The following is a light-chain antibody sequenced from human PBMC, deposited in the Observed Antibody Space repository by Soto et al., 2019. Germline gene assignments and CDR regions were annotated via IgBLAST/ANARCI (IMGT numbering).Light chain of an antibody. CDR2: EVS. J-gene: IGLJ1*01. CDR3: VSNRGYDFCV. CDR1: SSDVGGHNY. V-gene: IGLV2-14*01. Sequence: QSALTQPASVSGSPGQSITTSCTGTSSDVGGHNYVSWYQQHPGKAPKLIIYEVSIRPSGVSNRFSGSKSGNTASLTISGLQAEDEAAYYCVSNRGYDFCVLGNGTKLTVL.